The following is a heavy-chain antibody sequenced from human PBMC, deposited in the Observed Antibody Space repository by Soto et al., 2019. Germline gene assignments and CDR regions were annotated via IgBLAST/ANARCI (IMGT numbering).Heavy chain of an antibody. CDR2: IIPIVGTG. V-gene: IGHV1-69*01. CDR3: ARVVILVPTASTHYFYHMDV. CDR1: GGTFSNYA. D-gene: IGHD2-2*01. Sequence: QVKLVQSGAEVRRPGSSVTVSCKASGGTFSNYAISWVRQAPGQGLEWMGGIIPIVGTGSYAQKFQGRVTITADEPTTTAYMELSRLRFDDTAVYYCARVVILVPTASTHYFYHMDVWGPGTTVTVS. J-gene: IGHJ6*02.